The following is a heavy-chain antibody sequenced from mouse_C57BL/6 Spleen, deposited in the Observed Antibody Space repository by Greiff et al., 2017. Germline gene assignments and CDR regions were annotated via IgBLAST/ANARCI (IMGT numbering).Heavy chain of an antibody. CDR1: GYTFTSYW. CDR3: ARPSITTVVAPNY. V-gene: IGHV1-50*01. D-gene: IGHD1-1*01. J-gene: IGHJ2*01. Sequence: QVQLQQPGAELVKPGASVKLSCKASGYTFTSYWMQWVKQRPGQGLEWIGEIDPSDSYTNYNQKFKGKATLTVDTSSSTAYMQLSSLTPEDSAVXYCARPSITTVVAPNYWGQGTTLTVSS. CDR2: IDPSDSYT.